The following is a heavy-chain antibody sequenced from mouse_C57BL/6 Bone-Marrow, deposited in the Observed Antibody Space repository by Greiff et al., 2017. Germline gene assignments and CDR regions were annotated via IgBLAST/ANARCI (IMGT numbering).Heavy chain of an antibody. D-gene: IGHD1-1*01. CDR1: GYTFTSYW. J-gene: IGHJ2*01. Sequence: VQLQQSGAELAKPGASVKLSCKASGYTFTSYWMHWVKQRPGQGLEWIGYINPSSGYTKYNQKFKDKATLTADKASSTAYMQLSSLTYEASAVYYGALYGISLDFDYWGQGTTLTVSS. V-gene: IGHV1-7*01. CDR3: ALYGISLDFDY. CDR2: INPSSGYT.